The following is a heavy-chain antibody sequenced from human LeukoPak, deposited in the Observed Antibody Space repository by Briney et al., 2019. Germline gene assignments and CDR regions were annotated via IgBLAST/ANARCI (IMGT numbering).Heavy chain of an antibody. CDR3: ARDRSRYCSGGSCSRFDY. V-gene: IGHV3-7*04. Sequence: GGSLRLSCAASGFTFSSYWMSWVRQAPGKGLEWVANIKQDGSEKYYVDSVKGRFAISRDNAKNSLYLQMNSLRAEDTAVYYCARDRSRYCSGGSCSRFDYWGQGTLVTVSS. CDR1: GFTFSSYW. D-gene: IGHD2-15*01. J-gene: IGHJ4*02. CDR2: IKQDGSEK.